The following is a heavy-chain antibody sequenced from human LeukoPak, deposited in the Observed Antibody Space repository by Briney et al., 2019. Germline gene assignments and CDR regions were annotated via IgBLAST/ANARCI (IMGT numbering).Heavy chain of an antibody. CDR3: ARDANIVLMVTGFDP. J-gene: IGHJ5*02. CDR2: IYHSGST. Sequence: SQTLSLTCTVSGYSISSGYYWGWIRQPPGKGLEWIGSIYHSGSTYYNPSLKSRVTVSVDTSKNQFSLKLSSVTAADTAVYYCARDANIVLMVTGFDPWGQGTLVTVSS. D-gene: IGHD2-8*01. CDR1: GYSISSGYY. V-gene: IGHV4-38-2*02.